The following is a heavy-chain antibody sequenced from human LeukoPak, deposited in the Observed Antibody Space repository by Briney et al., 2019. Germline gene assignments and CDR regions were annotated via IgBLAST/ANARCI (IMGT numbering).Heavy chain of an antibody. D-gene: IGHD6-13*01. CDR1: GLTFRSYA. Sequence: GGSLRLSCAVSGLTFRSYAMHWVRQAPGKGLEWVAVISYGGSDKYYADSVKGRFIISRDNSKNTLYLQMNSLRAEDTAVYYCARDGDIGAAGYYFDYWGQGILVTVSS. J-gene: IGHJ4*02. V-gene: IGHV3-30*04. CDR2: ISYGGSDK. CDR3: ARDGDIGAAGYYFDY.